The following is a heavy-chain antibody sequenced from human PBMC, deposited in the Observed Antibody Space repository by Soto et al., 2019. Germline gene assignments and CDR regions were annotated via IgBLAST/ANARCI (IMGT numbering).Heavy chain of an antibody. CDR1: GYTFTAYQ. CDR2: IHPNSGGT. D-gene: IGHD2-21*01. Sequence: ASVKVSCKVSGYTFTAYQMHWVRQAPGQGLEWLGWIHPNSGGTNHAQKFQGRVTMTRDTSISTAYMEVSRLRSDDTAVYFCARGANYAYVSYCFDYWGQGALVTVSS. J-gene: IGHJ4*02. CDR3: ARGANYAYVSYCFDY. V-gene: IGHV1-2*02.